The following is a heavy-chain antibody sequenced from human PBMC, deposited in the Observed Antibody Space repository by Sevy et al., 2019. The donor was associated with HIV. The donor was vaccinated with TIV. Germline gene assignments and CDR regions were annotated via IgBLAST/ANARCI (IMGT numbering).Heavy chain of an antibody. CDR2: ISGSGGST. J-gene: IGHJ3*02. CDR3: AKDLAAGPYYGSGNDAFDI. Sequence: GGSLRLSCAASGFTFSSYAMSWVRQAPGKGLEWVSAISGSGGSTYYADSVKGRFTISGDNSKNTLYLQLNILRAEDRAVYYCAKDLAAGPYYGSGNDAFDIWGQGTMVTVSS. V-gene: IGHV3-23*01. D-gene: IGHD3-10*01. CDR1: GFTFSSYA.